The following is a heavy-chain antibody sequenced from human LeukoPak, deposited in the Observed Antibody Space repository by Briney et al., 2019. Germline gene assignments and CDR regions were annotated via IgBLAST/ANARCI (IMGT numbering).Heavy chain of an antibody. V-gene: IGHV3-7*01. Sequence: GGSLRLSCAASGFTFSRSWMTWVRQASGEGLEWLGNINEDGSVKNYVGSVKGRFTISRDNAKNSLYLQMDSLSAEDSAVYYCARDSAYNAFDIWGQGTMVTVSS. J-gene: IGHJ3*02. CDR2: INEDGSVK. D-gene: IGHD5-12*01. CDR3: ARDSAYNAFDI. CDR1: GFTFSRSW.